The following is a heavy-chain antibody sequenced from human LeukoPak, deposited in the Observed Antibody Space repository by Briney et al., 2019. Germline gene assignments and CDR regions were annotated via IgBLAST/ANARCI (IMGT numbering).Heavy chain of an antibody. J-gene: IGHJ5*02. Sequence: GGSLRLSCAASGFTVSSNHMSWVRQAPGKGLEWVSVLYSGGSTYYAGSVKGRFTISRDNSKNTLYLQMNSLRAEDTAVYYCARAPPGYCSGGSCSRPLDLWGQGTLVAVSS. CDR1: GFTVSSNH. D-gene: IGHD2-15*01. V-gene: IGHV3-66*01. CDR3: ARAPPGYCSGGSCSRPLDL. CDR2: LYSGGST.